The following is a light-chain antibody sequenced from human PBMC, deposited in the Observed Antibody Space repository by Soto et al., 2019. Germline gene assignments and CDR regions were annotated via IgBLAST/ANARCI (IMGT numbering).Light chain of an antibody. Sequence: EIVLTQSPGTLSLSPGERATLSCRAIQSVSSSYLAWYQQKPGQAPRLLIDGASSRATGIPDMFSGSWSGTDFTLTISRLEHEDFAVYYWQQYGSAHQTFDQGTEVDIK. CDR3: QQYGSAHQT. CDR2: GAS. J-gene: IGKJ1*01. V-gene: IGKV3-20*01. CDR1: QSVSSSY.